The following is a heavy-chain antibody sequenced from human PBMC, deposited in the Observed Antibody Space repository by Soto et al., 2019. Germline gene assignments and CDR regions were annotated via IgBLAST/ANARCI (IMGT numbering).Heavy chain of an antibody. CDR2: IKQDGSEK. D-gene: IGHD6-13*01. CDR3: AKDFRASSSWWGSYYFGGMDV. V-gene: IGHV3-7*01. CDR1: GFTFSSYW. Sequence: GGALRLSCAASGFTFSSYWMSWVRQAPGKGLEWVANIKQDGSEKYYVDSVKGRFTISRDNAKNSLYLQMNSLRAEDTAVYYCAKDFRASSSWWGSYYFGGMDVWGQGTTVTVSS. J-gene: IGHJ6*02.